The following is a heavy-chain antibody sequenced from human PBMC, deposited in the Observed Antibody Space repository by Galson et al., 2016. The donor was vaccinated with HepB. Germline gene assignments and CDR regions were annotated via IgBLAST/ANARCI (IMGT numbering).Heavy chain of an antibody. V-gene: IGHV4-39*01. J-gene: IGHJ6*02. CDR1: GGSISRSGYS. CDR2: IHDSGST. CDR3: ACYRSGRRMDV. D-gene: IGHD2-2*02. Sequence: SETLSLTCTVSGGSISRSGYSWGWIRQSPGKGLEWIGSIHDSGSTYYNPSLKSRVIISVDTSKNQFSLNLSSVTAADTAVYYCACYRSGRRMDVWGQGTSVTVSS.